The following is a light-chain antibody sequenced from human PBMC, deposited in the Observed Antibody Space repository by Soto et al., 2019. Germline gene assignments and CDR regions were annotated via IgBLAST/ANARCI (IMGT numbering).Light chain of an antibody. V-gene: IGKV3-11*01. CDR3: QQRSNWPPLT. CDR1: QSVGSY. CDR2: DAS. J-gene: IGKJ4*01. Sequence: IVVTQSPATLSVSTGERATLSCRASQSVGSYLAWYQQKPGQAPRLLIYDASNRATGIPARFSGSGSGTDFTLTISSLEPEDFAVYYCQQRSNWPPLTFGGGTKVDIK.